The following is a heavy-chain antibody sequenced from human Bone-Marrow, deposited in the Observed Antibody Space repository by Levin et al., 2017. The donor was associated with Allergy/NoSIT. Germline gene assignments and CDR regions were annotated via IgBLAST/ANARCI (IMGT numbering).Heavy chain of an antibody. D-gene: IGHD4-17*01. V-gene: IGHV3-23*01. J-gene: IGHJ4*02. Sequence: QTGGSLRLSCVASGFTFSNSAMAWVRQAPGKGLEWVSAIDGVGDGTFYADSVRGRFTISRDISKNTLFLQLHNLRADDTAVYYCAKSWGPVTTLFRHWGQGTLVTVSS. CDR3: AKSWGPVTTLFRH. CDR2: IDGVGDGT. CDR1: GFTFSNSA.